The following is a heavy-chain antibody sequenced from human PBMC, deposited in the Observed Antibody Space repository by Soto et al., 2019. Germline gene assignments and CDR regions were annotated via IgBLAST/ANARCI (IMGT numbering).Heavy chain of an antibody. D-gene: IGHD6-13*01. V-gene: IGHV3-33*06. CDR2: IWYDGSHK. Sequence: GGSLRLSCAAPGFTFRSHGMHWVRQAPGKGLEWLTVIWYDGSHKYYADSVKGRFTTSRDNSENTLSLEMNSLRAEDTAVYYCVESWDGGSRGGGDLWGHGTLVTVSS. CDR1: GFTFRSHG. CDR3: VESWDGGSRGGGDL. J-gene: IGHJ5*02.